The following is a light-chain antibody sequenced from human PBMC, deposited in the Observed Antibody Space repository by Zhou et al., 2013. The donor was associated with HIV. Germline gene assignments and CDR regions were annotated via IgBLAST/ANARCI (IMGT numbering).Light chain of an antibody. Sequence: DIRMTQSPSSVSASVGDRVTFTCRASQGINNYLAWFHQKPGEAPKSLISDASSLQNGVPSRFSGSGHGTDFTLTINGLQPEDVATYYCQQYSSFPPTFGGGTRVEIK. J-gene: IGKJ4*01. CDR2: DAS. CDR3: QQYSSFPPT. V-gene: IGKV1-16*01. CDR1: QGINNY.